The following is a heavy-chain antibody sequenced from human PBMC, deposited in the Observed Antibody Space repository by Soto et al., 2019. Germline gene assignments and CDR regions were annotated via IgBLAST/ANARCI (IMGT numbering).Heavy chain of an antibody. CDR1: GFTFSSYW. D-gene: IGHD2-15*01. Sequence: GGSLRLSCAASGFTFSSYWMSWVRQAPGKGLEWVANIKQDGSEKYYVGSVKGRFTISRDNAKNSLYLQMNSLRAEDTAVYYCARFCPASLGYCSGGSCYSCGGMDVWGQGTTVTVSS. CDR3: ARFCPASLGYCSGGSCYSCGGMDV. CDR2: IKQDGSEK. V-gene: IGHV3-7*03. J-gene: IGHJ6*02.